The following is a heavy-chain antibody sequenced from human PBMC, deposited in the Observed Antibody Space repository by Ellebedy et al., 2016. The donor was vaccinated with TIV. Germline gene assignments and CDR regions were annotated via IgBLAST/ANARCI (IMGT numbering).Heavy chain of an antibody. CDR1: GGTFSSYA. J-gene: IGHJ4*02. Sequence: AASVKVSCKASGGTFSSYAISWVRRAPGQELEWMGRIIPILGIANDAQKFQGRVTITADKSTSTAYMELSSLRSEDTAVYYCARDEGTVGARRPFDYWGQGTLVTVSS. CDR2: IIPILGIA. CDR3: ARDEGTVGARRPFDY. V-gene: IGHV1-69*04. D-gene: IGHD1-26*01.